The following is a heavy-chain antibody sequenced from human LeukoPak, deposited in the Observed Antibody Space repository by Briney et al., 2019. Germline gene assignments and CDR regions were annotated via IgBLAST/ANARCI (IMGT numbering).Heavy chain of an antibody. CDR2: INPSNGYI. J-gene: IGHJ3*02. D-gene: IGHD2-2*01. V-gene: IGHV3-21*06. Sequence: GGSLRLSCAASGFTFSSYAMHWVRQAPGKGLEWVSFINPSNGYIQYADSVKGRFTISRDNAKSSLFLQMNSLRAEDTAVYYCTRDLGISTRAFDIWGRGTMVTVSS. CDR3: TRDLGISTRAFDI. CDR1: GFTFSSYA.